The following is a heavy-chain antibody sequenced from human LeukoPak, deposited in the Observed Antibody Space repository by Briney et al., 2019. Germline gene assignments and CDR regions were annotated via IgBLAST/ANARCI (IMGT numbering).Heavy chain of an antibody. J-gene: IGHJ4*02. CDR3: ASWGPLIAHGY. D-gene: IGHD3-16*01. Sequence: GRTLVHFLAVAGFLDTRTLMSGVGQAPGKGLEWDSIISSGGTAYYPDSVKGRFTIARDNSKDTLDLQMNSRRAEATPVYSCASWGPLIAHGYWGQGTLVTVSS. CDR2: ISSGGTA. CDR1: GFLDTRTL. V-gene: IGHV3-53*01.